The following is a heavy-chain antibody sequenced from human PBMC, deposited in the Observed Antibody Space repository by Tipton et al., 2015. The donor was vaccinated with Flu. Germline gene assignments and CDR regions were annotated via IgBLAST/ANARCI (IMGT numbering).Heavy chain of an antibody. D-gene: IGHD6-19*01. Sequence: TLSLTCTVSGGSISSSSYYWGWIRQPPGKGLEWIGSIYYSGSTYYNPSLKSRVTISVDTSKNQFSLKLSSVTAADTAVYYCAGGRGVAGTYYFDYWGQGTLVTVSS. CDR3: AGGRGVAGTYYFDY. V-gene: IGHV4-39*01. CDR2: IYYSGST. CDR1: GGSISSSSYY. J-gene: IGHJ4*02.